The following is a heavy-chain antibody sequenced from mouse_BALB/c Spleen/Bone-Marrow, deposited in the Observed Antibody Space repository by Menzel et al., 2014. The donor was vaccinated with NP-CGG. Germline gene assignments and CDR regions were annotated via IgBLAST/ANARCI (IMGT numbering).Heavy chain of an antibody. D-gene: IGHD1-1*01. Sequence: EVKVVESGGGLVQPGESLKLSCESNEYEFPSHDMSWVRKTPEKRLELVAAINSDGGSTYYPDTMERRFIISRDNSKKTLYLQMSSLRSEDTAFYYCARHGDYYGGSLFAYWGQGTLVTVSA. CDR1: EYEFPSHD. V-gene: IGHV5-2*01. J-gene: IGHJ3*01. CDR2: INSDGGST. CDR3: ARHGDYYGGSLFAY.